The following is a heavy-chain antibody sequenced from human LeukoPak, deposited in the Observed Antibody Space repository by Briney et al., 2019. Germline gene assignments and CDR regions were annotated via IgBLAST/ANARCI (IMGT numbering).Heavy chain of an antibody. CDR2: ISSSSSTI. Sequence: GGSLRLSCAASGFTFSSYSMNWVRQAPGKGLEWVSYISSSSSTIYYADSVKGLFTISRDNAKNSLYLQMNSLRAEDTAVYYCARAGDDFWSGSHFDYWGQGTLVTVSS. V-gene: IGHV3-48*01. J-gene: IGHJ4*02. CDR1: GFTFSSYS. CDR3: ARAGDDFWSGSHFDY. D-gene: IGHD3-3*01.